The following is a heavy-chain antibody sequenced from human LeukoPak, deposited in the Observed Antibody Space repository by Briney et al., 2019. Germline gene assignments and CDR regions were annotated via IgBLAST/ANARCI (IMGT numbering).Heavy chain of an antibody. J-gene: IGHJ6*02. CDR2: INPNSGGT. V-gene: IGHV1-2*02. CDR3: ARDSYCCGDCGPNYYYYGMDV. Sequence: ASVKVSCKASGYTFTGYYMHWVRQAPGQGLEWMGWINPNSGGTNYAQKFQGRVTMTRDTSISTAYMELSRLRSDDTAVYYCARDSYCCGDCGPNYYYYGMDVWGQGTTVTVPS. CDR1: GYTFTGYY. D-gene: IGHD2-21*02.